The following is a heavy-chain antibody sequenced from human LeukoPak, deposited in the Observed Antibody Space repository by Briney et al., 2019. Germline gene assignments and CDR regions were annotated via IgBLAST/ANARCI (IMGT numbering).Heavy chain of an antibody. CDR1: GFTFNNYW. D-gene: IGHD1-26*01. CDR3: ASLYSGSYYNDY. J-gene: IGHJ4*02. Sequence: PGGSLRLSCAASGFTFNNYWMNWVRQAPGKGLEWVSSISSSSSYIYYADSVKGRFTISRDNAKNSLYLQMNSLRAEDTAVYYCASLYSGSYYNDYWGQGTLVTVSS. V-gene: IGHV3-21*01. CDR2: ISSSSSYI.